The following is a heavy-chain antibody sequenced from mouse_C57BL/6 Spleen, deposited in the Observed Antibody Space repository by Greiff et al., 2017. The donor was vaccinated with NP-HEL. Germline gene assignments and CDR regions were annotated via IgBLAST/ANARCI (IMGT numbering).Heavy chain of an antibody. D-gene: IGHD2-4*01. CDR3: ALYDYDRYFDV. Sequence: VKLMESGAELVKPGASVKISCKASGYAFSSYWMNWVKQRPGKGLEWIGQIYPGDGDTNYNGKFKGKATLTADKSSSTAYMQLSSLTSEDSAVYFCALYDYDRYFDVWGTGTTVTVSS. J-gene: IGHJ1*03. CDR2: IYPGDGDT. V-gene: IGHV1-80*01. CDR1: GYAFSSYW.